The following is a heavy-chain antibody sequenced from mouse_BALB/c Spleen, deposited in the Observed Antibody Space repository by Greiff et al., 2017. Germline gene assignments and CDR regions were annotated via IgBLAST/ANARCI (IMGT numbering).Heavy chain of an antibody. D-gene: IGHD4-1*01. J-gene: IGHJ2*01. Sequence: VQGVESGAELVRPGSSVKISCKASGYAFSSYWMNWVKQRPGQGLEWIGQIYPGDGDTNYNGKFKGKATLTADKSSSTAYMQLSSLTSEDSAVYFCARWEYFDYWGQGTTLTVSS. V-gene: IGHV1-80*01. CDR2: IYPGDGDT. CDR3: ARWEYFDY. CDR1: GYAFSSYW.